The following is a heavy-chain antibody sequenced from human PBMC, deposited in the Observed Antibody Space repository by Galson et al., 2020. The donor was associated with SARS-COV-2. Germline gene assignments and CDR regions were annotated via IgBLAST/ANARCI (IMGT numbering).Heavy chain of an antibody. D-gene: IGHD3-22*01. CDR2: ISGSGSAT. J-gene: IGHJ4*02. CDR3: AKRHRDSSGFDY. V-gene: IGHV3-23*01. Sequence: GGSLRLSCAASGFTFSSYAMNWLRQAPGKGLEWVSGISGSGSATYYAGSVKGRFTISRDNSHNTLYLQMNGLRAEDTAIYYCAKRHRDSSGFDYWGQGARVTVSS. CDR1: GFTFSSYA.